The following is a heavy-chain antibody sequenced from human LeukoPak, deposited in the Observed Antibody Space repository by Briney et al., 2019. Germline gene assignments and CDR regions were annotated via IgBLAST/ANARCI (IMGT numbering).Heavy chain of an antibody. D-gene: IGHD1-26*01. V-gene: IGHV3-23*01. CDR3: AKGGPVSGNYYFFDY. Sequence: GGSLRLSCAASGFTFSDYAMSWVRQAPGKRLEWVSSISISGGGTYYAESVKGRFTISRDNSKNTLYLQMNSLRAEDTAVYYCAKGGPVSGNYYFFDYWGQGTLVTVSS. CDR2: ISISGGGT. J-gene: IGHJ4*02. CDR1: GFTFSDYA.